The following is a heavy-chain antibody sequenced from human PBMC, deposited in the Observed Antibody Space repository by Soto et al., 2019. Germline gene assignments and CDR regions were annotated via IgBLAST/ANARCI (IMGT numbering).Heavy chain of an antibody. Sequence: SETQSLTSTVSGGSISSSSYYWGWIRQSPGKGLEWIGSIYYSGTTYYNPSLKSRVTISVDTSKNQFSLKLSSVTAADTAVYYCAASCVACGGFNYYGMDVWGQGTTVTVSS. D-gene: IGHD2-21*01. CDR2: IYYSGTT. J-gene: IGHJ6*02. CDR1: GGSISSSSYY. V-gene: IGHV4-39*07. CDR3: AASCVACGGFNYYGMDV.